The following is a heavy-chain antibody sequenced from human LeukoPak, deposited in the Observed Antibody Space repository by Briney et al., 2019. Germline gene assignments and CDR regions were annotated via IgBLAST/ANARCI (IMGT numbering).Heavy chain of an antibody. D-gene: IGHD2-2*01. CDR3: ARERPAGDLDY. CDR1: GFTSSSYS. J-gene: IGHJ4*02. CDR2: ISSSSGYI. V-gene: IGHV3-21*01. Sequence: GGSLRLSCAASGFTSSSYSMNWVRQAPGKGLEWVSSISSSSGYIYYADSVKGRFTISRDNAKNSLYLQMNSLRAEDTAVYYCARERPAGDLDYWGQGTLVTVSS.